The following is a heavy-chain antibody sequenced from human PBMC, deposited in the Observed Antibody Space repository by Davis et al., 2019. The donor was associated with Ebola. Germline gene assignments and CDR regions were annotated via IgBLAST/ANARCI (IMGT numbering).Heavy chain of an antibody. Sequence: ASVKVSCKASGYTFTSYGISWVRQAPGQGLEWMGWISAYNGNTNYAQKLQGRVTMTTDTSTSTAYMELRSLRSADTAVYYCAREKEYQLLFWDGMDVWGQGTTVTVSS. CDR3: AREKEYQLLFWDGMDV. D-gene: IGHD2-2*01. V-gene: IGHV1-18*01. CDR2: ISAYNGNT. J-gene: IGHJ6*02. CDR1: GYTFTSYG.